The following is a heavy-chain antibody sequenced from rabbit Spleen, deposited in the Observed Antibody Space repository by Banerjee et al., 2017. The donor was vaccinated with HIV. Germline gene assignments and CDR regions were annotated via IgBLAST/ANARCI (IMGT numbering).Heavy chain of an antibody. J-gene: IGHJ3*01. CDR3: ARDGAGGSYYYDL. Sequence: QQLVESGGGLVKPGASLTLTCKASGVSFSSGFDMCWVRQAPGRGLEWIACIDVSSGRPTHYASWAKGRFTISKTSSTTVTLEMTSLTAADTATYFCARDGAGGSYYYDLWGQGTLVTVS. V-gene: IGHV1S40*01. CDR2: IDVSSGRPT. D-gene: IGHD8-1*01. CDR1: GVSFSSGFD.